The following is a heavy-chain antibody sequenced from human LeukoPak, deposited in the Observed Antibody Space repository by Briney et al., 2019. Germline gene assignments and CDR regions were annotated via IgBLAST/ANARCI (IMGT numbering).Heavy chain of an antibody. CDR3: GRWGAVAGLDL. CDR1: GFSYSGYW. CDR2: IEPAGSAT. J-gene: IGHJ5*02. Sequence: GGSLRLSCIVSGFSYSGYWMGWVRQPPGEGLEWVAIIEPAGSATYYADSVKGRFTISRDNAKSSLSLQMSSLRVEDTAIYYCGRWGAVAGLDLWGQGTLVTVSS. V-gene: IGHV3-7*01. D-gene: IGHD6-13*01.